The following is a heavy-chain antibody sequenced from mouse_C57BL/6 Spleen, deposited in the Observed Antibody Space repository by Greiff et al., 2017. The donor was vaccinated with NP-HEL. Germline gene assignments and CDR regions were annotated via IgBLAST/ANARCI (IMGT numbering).Heavy chain of an antibody. CDR3: SRMGNYYAMDY. CDR1: GFTFSDYG. CDR2: ISSGSSTI. D-gene: IGHD2-1*01. J-gene: IGHJ4*01. V-gene: IGHV5-17*01. Sequence: EVQRVESGGGLVKPGGSLKLSCAASGFTFSDYGMHWVRQAPEKGLEWVAYISSGSSTIYYADTVKGRFTISRDNAKNTLSLQMTSLRSEDTAMYYCSRMGNYYAMDYWGQGTSVTVSS.